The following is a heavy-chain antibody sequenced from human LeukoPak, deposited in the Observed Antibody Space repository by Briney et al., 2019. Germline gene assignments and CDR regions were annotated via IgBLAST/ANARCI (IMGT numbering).Heavy chain of an antibody. Sequence: GRSLRLSCAASGFTFDDYAMHWVRHAPGKGLEWVGRIKSKTDGGTTDYAAPVKGRFTISRDDSKNTLYLQMNSLKTEDTAVYYCTTDRDYYDSSGYYPNIDYWGQGTLVTVSS. D-gene: IGHD3-22*01. J-gene: IGHJ4*02. V-gene: IGHV3-15*01. CDR2: IKSKTDGGTT. CDR3: TTDRDYYDSSGYYPNIDY. CDR1: GFTFDDYA.